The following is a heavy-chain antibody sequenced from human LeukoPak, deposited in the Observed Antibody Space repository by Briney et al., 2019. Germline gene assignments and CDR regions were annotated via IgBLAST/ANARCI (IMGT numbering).Heavy chain of an antibody. D-gene: IGHD3-9*01. CDR3: ARLGIDYDILTGYIPDAFDI. CDR1: GGSISSVDHY. CDR2: IYYSGST. J-gene: IGHJ3*02. V-gene: IGHV4-30-4*01. Sequence: SQTLSLTCTVSGGSISSVDHYWSWIRQPPGKGLEWIGYIYYSGSTYYDPSLKSRVMISVDASKNQFSLKLSSVTAADTAVYYCARLGIDYDILTGYIPDAFDIWGQGTMVTVSS.